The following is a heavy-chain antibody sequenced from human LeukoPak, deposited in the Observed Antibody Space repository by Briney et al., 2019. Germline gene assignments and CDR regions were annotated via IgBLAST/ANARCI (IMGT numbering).Heavy chain of an antibody. CDR3: ARAHSSSWYAGWSDY. D-gene: IGHD6-13*01. Sequence: SETLSLTCAVYGGSFSGYYWSWIRQPPGKGLEWIGEINHSGSTDYNPSLKSRGTISVDTSKNQFSLKLSSVTAADTAVYYCARAHSSSWYAGWSDYWGQGTLVTVSS. CDR1: GGSFSGYY. J-gene: IGHJ4*02. V-gene: IGHV4-34*01. CDR2: INHSGST.